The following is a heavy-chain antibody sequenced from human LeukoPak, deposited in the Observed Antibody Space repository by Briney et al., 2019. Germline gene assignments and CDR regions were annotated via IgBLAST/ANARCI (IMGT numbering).Heavy chain of an antibody. CDR1: GGTFSSYA. D-gene: IGHD3-9*01. Sequence: SVKVSCKASGGTFSSYAISWVRQAPGQGLEWMGGIIPIFGTANYAQKFQGRVTITADKSTSTAYMELSRLRSDDTAVYYCARGSIRYFDWLDYYYMDVWGKGTTVTVSS. CDR2: IIPIFGTA. CDR3: ARGSIRYFDWLDYYYMDV. V-gene: IGHV1-69*06. J-gene: IGHJ6*03.